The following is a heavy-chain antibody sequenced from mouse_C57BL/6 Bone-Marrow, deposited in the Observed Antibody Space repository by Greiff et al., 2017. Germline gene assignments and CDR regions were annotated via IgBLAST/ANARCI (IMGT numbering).Heavy chain of an antibody. CDR3: ARPLLLRYQSLFAY. CDR2: IYPGDGDT. CDR1: GYAFSSSW. D-gene: IGHD1-1*01. V-gene: IGHV1-82*01. Sequence: VQVVESGPELVKPGASVKISCKASGYAFSSSWMNWVKQRPGKGLEWIGRIYPGDGDTNYNGKFKGKATLTADKSSSTAYMQLSSLTSEDSAVYFCARPLLLRYQSLFAYWGQGTLVTVSA. J-gene: IGHJ3*01.